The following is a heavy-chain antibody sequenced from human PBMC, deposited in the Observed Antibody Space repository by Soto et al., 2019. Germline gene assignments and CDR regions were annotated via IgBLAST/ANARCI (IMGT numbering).Heavy chain of an antibody. D-gene: IGHD3-22*01. V-gene: IGHV4-59*01. CDR1: DGSISNFY. CDR3: ARAPMVLTRSYFDS. CDR2: ISSSGNT. J-gene: IGHJ4*02. Sequence: PSETLSLTCTVSDGSISNFYWSWIRQPPGKVLEWFGYISSSGNTNYNPSLKSRVSISVDTSKNQFSLNLTSVTAADTAVYYCARAPMVLTRSYFDSWGQGTPVNVSS.